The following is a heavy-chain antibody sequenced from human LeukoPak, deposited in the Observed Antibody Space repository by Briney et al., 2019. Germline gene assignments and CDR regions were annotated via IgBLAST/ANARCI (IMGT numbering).Heavy chain of an antibody. V-gene: IGHV3-7*03. J-gene: IGHJ3*02. D-gene: IGHD3-22*01. CDR1: GFSFSNY. CDR3: ARETPYYYDSSDAFDI. Sequence: HPGGSLRLSCAASGFSFSNYMSWVRQAPGKGLEWVASIKHDGSEKYYVDSVKGRFTISRDNAKKSLYLQMNSLRAEDTAVYYCARETPYYYDSSDAFDIWGQGTMVTVSS. CDR2: IKHDGSEK.